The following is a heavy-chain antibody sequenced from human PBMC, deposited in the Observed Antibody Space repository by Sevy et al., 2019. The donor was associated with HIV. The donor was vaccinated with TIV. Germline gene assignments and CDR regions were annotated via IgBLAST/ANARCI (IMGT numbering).Heavy chain of an antibody. CDR3: ARPTSGLSEYEPLDNARFYGMDV. CDR2: ITSSSSFI. Sequence: GGSLRLSCAASGFTFRSYSMNWVRQAPWRGLEWVSSITSSSSFIFYADSVKGRFTISRDNAKNSLFLQMNSLRAEDTAVYYCARPTSGLSEYEPLDNARFYGMDVWGQGTTVTVSS. CDR1: GFTFRSYS. V-gene: IGHV3-21*01. J-gene: IGHJ6*02. D-gene: IGHD1-20*01.